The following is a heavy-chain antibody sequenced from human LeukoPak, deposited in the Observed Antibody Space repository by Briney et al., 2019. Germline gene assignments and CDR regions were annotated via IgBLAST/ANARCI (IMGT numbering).Heavy chain of an antibody. CDR2: ISAYNGNT. V-gene: IGHV1-18*01. Sequence: GASVKVSCKASGYIFTSYGISWVRQAPGQGLEWMGWISAYNGNTNYAQKLQGRVTMTTDTSTSTAYMELRSLRSDDTAVYYCARASPSQPVVPAARGGYNWFDPWGQGTLVTVSS. D-gene: IGHD2-2*01. CDR1: GYIFTSYG. CDR3: ARASPSQPVVPAARGGYNWFDP. J-gene: IGHJ5*02.